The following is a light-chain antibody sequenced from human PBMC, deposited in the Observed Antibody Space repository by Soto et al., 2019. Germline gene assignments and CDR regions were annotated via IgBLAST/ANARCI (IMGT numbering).Light chain of an antibody. V-gene: IGKV3-20*01. Sequence: VLTQSPGALSLSTGERATISCRASQSVSSNFLAWYQQKPGQAPRLLIYGASNRATGIPDRFSGSGSGTDFTLTISSLEPEDFAVYYCQQYGSSPRTFGQRTIVDI. CDR1: QSVSSNF. CDR3: QQYGSSPRT. J-gene: IGKJ1*01. CDR2: GAS.